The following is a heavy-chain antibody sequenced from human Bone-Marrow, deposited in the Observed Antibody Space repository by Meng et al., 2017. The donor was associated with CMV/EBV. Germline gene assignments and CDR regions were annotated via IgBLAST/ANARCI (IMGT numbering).Heavy chain of an antibody. J-gene: IGHJ3*02. CDR1: GGSISSYY. V-gene: IGHV4-59*01. CDR2: IYYSGST. D-gene: IGHD2-2*01. CDR3: ARAGYCSSTSCSGDAFDI. Sequence: SEPLSLTCTVSGGSISSYYWSWIRQPPGKGLEWIGYIYYSGSTNYNPSLKSRVTISVDTSKNQFSLKLSSVTAADTAVYYCARAGYCSSTSCSGDAFDIWGQGTMVTVSS.